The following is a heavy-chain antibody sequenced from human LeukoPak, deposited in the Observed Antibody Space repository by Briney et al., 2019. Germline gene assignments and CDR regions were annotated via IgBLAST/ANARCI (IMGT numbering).Heavy chain of an antibody. CDR2: INTDGSST. CDR3: ARDWGYSYGYVDAFDI. CDR1: GFTFSSYW. V-gene: IGHV3-74*01. D-gene: IGHD5-18*01. Sequence: GGSLRLSCAASGFTFSSYWMHWVRQAPGKGLVWVSRINTDGSSTSYADSVKGRFTIPRDNAKNTLYLQMNSLRAEDTAVYYCARDWGYSYGYVDAFDIWGQGTMVTVSS. J-gene: IGHJ3*02.